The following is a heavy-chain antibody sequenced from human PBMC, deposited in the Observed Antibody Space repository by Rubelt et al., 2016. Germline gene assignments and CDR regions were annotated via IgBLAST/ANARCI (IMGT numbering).Heavy chain of an antibody. CDR3: ATTCRSTNCYLYMDV. Sequence: ELQLVESGGGLVQPGGSLRLSCAASGFTVSTNYMSWVRQAPGKGLEWVLVINGGGNTIYADSVEGRFTISRDNSKNTLYLQMNSLRTEDTAVYYCATTCRSTNCYLYMDVWGKGTTVTVSS. CDR2: INGGGNT. D-gene: IGHD2-2*01. CDR1: GFTVSTNY. V-gene: IGHV3-66*01. J-gene: IGHJ6*03.